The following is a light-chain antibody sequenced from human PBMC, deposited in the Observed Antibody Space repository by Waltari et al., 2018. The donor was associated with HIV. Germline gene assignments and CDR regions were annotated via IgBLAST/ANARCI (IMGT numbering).Light chain of an antibody. CDR3: QQRGSWPLS. J-gene: IGKJ3*01. V-gene: IGKV3-11*01. Sequence: EIVLTQSPVTLYLSPGVTATLSCRASQNVGKYLAWYQQRKGQAPRLLIYDASRTATDTPGRFSGSGSGTDFTLTISRLEPEDFAVYYCQQRGSWPLSFGPGTRV. CDR2: DAS. CDR1: QNVGKY.